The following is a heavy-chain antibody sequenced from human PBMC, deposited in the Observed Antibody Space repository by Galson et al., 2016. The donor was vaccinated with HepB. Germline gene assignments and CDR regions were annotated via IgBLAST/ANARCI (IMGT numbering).Heavy chain of an antibody. J-gene: IGHJ4*02. CDR3: AKGGDYDN. CDR1: GFTFSSSA. Sequence: SLRLSCAASGFTFSSSAMHWVRQAPGKGLEWVSGIGGNDDSTYYADSVKGRFTISRDNSKNTLYMQVNSLRAEDTAVYYCAKGGDYDNWGQGTLVTVSS. D-gene: IGHD4-11*01. V-gene: IGHV3-23*01. CDR2: IGGNDDST.